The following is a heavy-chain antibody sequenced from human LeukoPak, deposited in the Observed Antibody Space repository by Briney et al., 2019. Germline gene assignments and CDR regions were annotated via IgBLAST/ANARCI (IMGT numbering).Heavy chain of an antibody. J-gene: IGHJ3*02. CDR3: AKVAREFMGAFDI. D-gene: IGHD3-10*01. Sequence: GGSLRLSCAASGFTFSSYGMHWVRQAPGKGLEWVAFIRDDGSNKYYADSVKGRFTISRDNSKNTLYLQMNSLRAEDTAVYYCAKVAREFMGAFDIWGQGTMVTVSS. V-gene: IGHV3-30*02. CDR2: IRDDGSNK. CDR1: GFTFSSYG.